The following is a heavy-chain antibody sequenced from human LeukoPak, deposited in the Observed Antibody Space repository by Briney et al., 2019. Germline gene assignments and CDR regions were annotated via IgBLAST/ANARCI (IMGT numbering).Heavy chain of an antibody. CDR1: GFTFSTYW. D-gene: IGHD5-18*01. V-gene: IGHV3-7*01. J-gene: IGHJ4*02. CDR2: IKPDGSDK. Sequence: GGSPRLSCAVSGFTFSTYWMTWVRQAPGKGLDWVGNIKPDGSDKYYVGSVKGRFTISRDNAKNSLYLQMNSLRAEDTAVYYYARNYGGYNYGFFDYWGQGTLVTVSS. CDR3: ARNYGGYNYGFFDY.